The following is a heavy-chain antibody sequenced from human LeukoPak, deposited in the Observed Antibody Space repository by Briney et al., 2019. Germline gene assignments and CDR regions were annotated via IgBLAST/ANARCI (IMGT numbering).Heavy chain of an antibody. J-gene: IGHJ4*02. CDR1: GYSFSSYW. D-gene: IGHD6-13*01. CDR3: ARVGTAGTSY. V-gene: IGHV5-10-1*01. CDR2: IDPSDAYT. Sequence: GESLRISCKGSGYSFSSYWISWVRQMPGKGLEWRGRIDPSDAYTNYSPSFQGHVPISADKSISPASLQWSTLKASDPAMYYSARVGTAGTSYWGQGTLVTVSS.